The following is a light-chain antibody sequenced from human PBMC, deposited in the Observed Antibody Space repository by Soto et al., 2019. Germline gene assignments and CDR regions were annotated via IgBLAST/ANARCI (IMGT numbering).Light chain of an antibody. CDR3: QQYNSYPLT. J-gene: IGKJ4*01. CDR2: DAS. V-gene: IGKV1-5*01. CDR1: QTISSW. Sequence: IQMTQSPSSLSASVGDRVTITCRASQTISSWSAWYQQEPGKAPKLLIYDASSLESGVPSRFSGSGSGTEFTLTISSLQPDDFATYYCQQYNSYPLTFGGGTKVDIK.